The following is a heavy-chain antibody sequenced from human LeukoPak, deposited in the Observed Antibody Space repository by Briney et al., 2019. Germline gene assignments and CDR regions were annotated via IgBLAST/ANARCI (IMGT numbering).Heavy chain of an antibody. J-gene: IGHJ4*02. Sequence: GGSLRLSCAASGFTFSSYGMHWVRQAPGKGLEWVAVISYDGSNKYYADSVKGRFTISRDNAKNSLYLQMNSLRAEDTAVYYCARTPRGWGQGTLVTVSS. D-gene: IGHD3-10*01. V-gene: IGHV3-30*03. CDR3: ARTPRG. CDR2: ISYDGSNK. CDR1: GFTFSSYG.